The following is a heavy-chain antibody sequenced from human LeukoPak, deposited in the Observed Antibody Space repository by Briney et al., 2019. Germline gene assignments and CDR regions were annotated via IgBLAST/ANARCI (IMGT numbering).Heavy chain of an antibody. CDR2: IFYNGST. Sequence: PSETLCLSPAVSSVSICSSSYCSGSTSQPPRGGLEWMGCIFYNGSTYYHPSLMSRVTIPEDTPKNQFSLKLSSVTAADTAVYCCASFSSLILSGIAAAFDYWGEGTLVTV. CDR1: SVSICSSSYC. CDR3: ASFSSLILSGIAAAFDY. J-gene: IGHJ4*02. D-gene: IGHD6-13*01. V-gene: IGHV4-39*01.